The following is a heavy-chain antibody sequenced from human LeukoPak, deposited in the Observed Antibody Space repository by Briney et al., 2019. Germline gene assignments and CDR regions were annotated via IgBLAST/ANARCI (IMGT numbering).Heavy chain of an antibody. V-gene: IGHV4-34*01. CDR1: GGSLSGYY. CDR3: ARGMNRYNWKRGVGYDY. D-gene: IGHD1-20*01. Sequence: PSETLSLTCAVYGGSLSGYYWSWIRQPPGKGLEWIGEINHSGSTNYNPSLKSRVTISVDTSKNQFSLKLSSVTAADTAVYYCARGMNRYNWKRGVGYDYWGQGTLVTVSS. J-gene: IGHJ4*02. CDR2: INHSGST.